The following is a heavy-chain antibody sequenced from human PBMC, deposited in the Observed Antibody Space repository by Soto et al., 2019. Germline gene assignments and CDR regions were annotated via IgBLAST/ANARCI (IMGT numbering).Heavy chain of an antibody. CDR3: ARERGSGSYSSVGYYYYGVDG. Sequence: QVQLVQSGAEVKKPGSSVKVSCTASGGTFSDSAISWLRQAPGQGLEWMGGIIPIFGTSNYAQKFQGRVTITADESKNTAYMEMSSLRSDDTALYYCARERGSGSYSSVGYYYYGVDGWGQGTTVTVSS. V-gene: IGHV1-69*01. CDR2: IIPIFGTS. CDR1: GGTFSDSA. J-gene: IGHJ6*02. D-gene: IGHD3-10*01.